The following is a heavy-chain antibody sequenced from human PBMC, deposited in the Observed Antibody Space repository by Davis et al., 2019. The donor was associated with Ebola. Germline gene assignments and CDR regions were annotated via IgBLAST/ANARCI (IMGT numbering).Heavy chain of an antibody. CDR1: GFSFSSTW. CDR3: AKGGGTSSSDFRRT. J-gene: IGHJ5*02. V-gene: IGHV3-23*01. CDR2: IRDSGGST. Sequence: GESLKISCAASGFSFSSTWMHWVRQAPGKGLEWVSGIRDSGGSTHYADSVKGRFTISRDNSKNTLYLQMNSLRAEDTAVYYCAKGGGTSSSDFRRTWGQGTLVTVSS. D-gene: IGHD6-6*01.